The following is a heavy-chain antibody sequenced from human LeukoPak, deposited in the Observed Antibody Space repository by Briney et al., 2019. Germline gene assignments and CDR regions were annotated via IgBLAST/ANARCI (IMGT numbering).Heavy chain of an antibody. D-gene: IGHD3-22*01. J-gene: IGHJ4*02. Sequence: GGSLRLSCAASGFAFSSYGMHWVRQPPGKGLEWVGFVSYDGSKKFYADFVKGRFSISRDNSKNTLYVQMNSLGAEDTALYYCAKLGFDSSGSHSLVDYWGQGTPVTVSS. CDR1: GFAFSSYG. CDR2: VSYDGSKK. CDR3: AKLGFDSSGSHSLVDY. V-gene: IGHV3-30*18.